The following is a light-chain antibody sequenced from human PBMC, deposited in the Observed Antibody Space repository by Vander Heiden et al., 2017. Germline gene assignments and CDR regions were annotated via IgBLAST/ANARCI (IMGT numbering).Light chain of an antibody. Sequence: SCELTQPPSVSVSPGQTASITCSGDKLGDKYACWYQQKPGQSPVLVIYQDSKRPSGIPERFSGSNSGNTATLTISGTQAMDEADYYCQAWDSSTGVFGGGTKLTAL. CDR1: KLGDKY. J-gene: IGLJ2*01. CDR3: QAWDSSTGV. CDR2: QDS. V-gene: IGLV3-1*01.